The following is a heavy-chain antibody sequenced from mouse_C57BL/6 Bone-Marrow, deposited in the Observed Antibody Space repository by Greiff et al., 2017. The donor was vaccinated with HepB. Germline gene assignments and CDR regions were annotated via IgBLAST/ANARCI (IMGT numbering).Heavy chain of an antibody. Sequence: QVQLQQPGAELVKPGASVKLSCKASGYTFTSYWMHWVKQRPGRGLEWIGRIDPNSGGTKYNEKFKSKATLTVDKPSSTAYMQLSSQTSEDSAVYYCTPIYYDYDGPMGWDYWGQGTSVTVSS. J-gene: IGHJ4*01. CDR2: IDPNSGGT. V-gene: IGHV1-72*01. CDR3: TPIYYDYDGPMGWDY. D-gene: IGHD2-4*01. CDR1: GYTFTSYW.